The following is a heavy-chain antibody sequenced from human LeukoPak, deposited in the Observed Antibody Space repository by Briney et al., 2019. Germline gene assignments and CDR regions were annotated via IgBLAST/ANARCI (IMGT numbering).Heavy chain of an antibody. CDR1: GFTFSDYY. CDR3: ARDSSGF. V-gene: IGHV3-21*01. J-gene: IGHJ4*02. D-gene: IGHD6-19*01. CDR2: ISSSSSYI. Sequence: GGSLRLSCASSGFTFSDYYMDWVRQAPGKGLEWVSSISSSSSYIYYADSVKGRFTISRDNAKNSLYLQMNSLRAEDTAVYYCARDSSGFWGQGTLVTVSS.